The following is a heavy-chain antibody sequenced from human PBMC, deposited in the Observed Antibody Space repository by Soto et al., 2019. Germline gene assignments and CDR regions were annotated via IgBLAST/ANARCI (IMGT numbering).Heavy chain of an antibody. CDR3: ARGFLSGRYSGYDWFDL. J-gene: IGHJ5*02. D-gene: IGHD5-12*01. V-gene: IGHV4-34*01. Sequence: SETLSLTCAVYGGSFSGYYWSWIRQPPGKGLEWIGEINHSGSTNYNPSLKSRVTISVDTSKNQFSLKLSSVTAADTAVYYCARGFLSGRYSGYDWFDLGGQGTLVTVSS. CDR1: GGSFSGYY. CDR2: INHSGST.